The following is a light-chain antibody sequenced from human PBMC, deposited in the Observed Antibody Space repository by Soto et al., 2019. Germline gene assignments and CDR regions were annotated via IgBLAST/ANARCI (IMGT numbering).Light chain of an antibody. V-gene: IGKV1-9*01. CDR3: QQYNSYSAWT. CDR2: DAS. J-gene: IGKJ1*01. Sequence: IQLTQSPSSLSASVGDRVTITCRASQGISSYLGWYQQKPGKAPNLLIYDASTLHSGVPSRFSGGGSGTDFTLTISSLQPEDFATYYCQQYNSYSAWTFGQGTKVDIK. CDR1: QGISSY.